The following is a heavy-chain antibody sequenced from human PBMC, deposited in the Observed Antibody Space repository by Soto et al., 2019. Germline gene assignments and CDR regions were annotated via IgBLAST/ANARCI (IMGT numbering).Heavy chain of an antibody. Sequence: PSETLSLTCTVSWGSISSGGYYWSWIRQHPGKGLEWIGYIYYSGSTYYNPSLKSRVTISVDTSKNQFSLKLSSVTAADTAVYYCARDFGNCGGDCLAGWFDPWGQGTLVTVSS. J-gene: IGHJ5*02. D-gene: IGHD2-21*02. CDR3: ARDFGNCGGDCLAGWFDP. CDR1: WGSISSGGYY. V-gene: IGHV4-31*03. CDR2: IYYSGST.